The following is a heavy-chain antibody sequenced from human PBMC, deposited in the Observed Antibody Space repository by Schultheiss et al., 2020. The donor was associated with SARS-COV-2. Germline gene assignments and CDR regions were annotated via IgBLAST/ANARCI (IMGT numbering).Heavy chain of an antibody. Sequence: SETLSLTCTVSGDSINSETYYWSWIRQPAGKGLEWIGRIYTSGSTNYNPSLKSRVTISVDTSKNQFSLKLSSVTAADTAVYYCARRGTAGYSYGSYFDYWGQGTLVTGSS. J-gene: IGHJ4*02. CDR1: GDSINSETYY. CDR2: IYTSGST. V-gene: IGHV4-61*02. D-gene: IGHD5-18*01. CDR3: ARRGTAGYSYGSYFDY.